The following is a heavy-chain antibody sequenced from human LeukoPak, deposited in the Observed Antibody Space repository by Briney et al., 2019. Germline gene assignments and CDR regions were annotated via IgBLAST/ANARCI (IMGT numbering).Heavy chain of an antibody. CDR3: ARAVYVTTVVTPGRNFDY. J-gene: IGHJ4*02. CDR1: GFTFSSYW. Sequence: GGSLRLSCAASGFTFSSYWMHWVRQAPGKGLVWVSRINSDGSSTSYADSVKGRFTISRDNAKNTLYLQMNSLRAEDTAVYHCARAVYVTTVVTPGRNFDYWGQGTLVTVSS. D-gene: IGHD4-23*01. CDR2: INSDGSST. V-gene: IGHV3-74*01.